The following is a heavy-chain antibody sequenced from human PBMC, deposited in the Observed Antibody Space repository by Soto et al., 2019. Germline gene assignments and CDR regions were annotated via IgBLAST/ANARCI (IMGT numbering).Heavy chain of an antibody. CDR3: ATDSHGVAAAIKRELDY. V-gene: IGHV1-24*01. Sequence: QVQLVQSGAEVKKPGASVKVSCKVSGYTLTELSMHWVRQAPGKGLEWMGGFDPEDGETIYAQKLQGRVTMTEDTSTDTAYMELSSLRSEDTAVYYCATDSHGVAAAIKRELDYWGQGTLVTVSS. D-gene: IGHD6-13*01. CDR1: GYTLTELS. J-gene: IGHJ4*02. CDR2: FDPEDGET.